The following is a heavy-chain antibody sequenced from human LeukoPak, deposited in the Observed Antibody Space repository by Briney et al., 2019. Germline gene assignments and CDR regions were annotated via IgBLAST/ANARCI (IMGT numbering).Heavy chain of an antibody. D-gene: IGHD2-15*01. J-gene: IGHJ3*02. Sequence: SISSSSSYIYHADSVKRRFTISRDNAKNSLYLQMNSLRAEDTAVYYCARAGTTTRGAFDIWGQGTMVTVSS. CDR2: ISSSSSYI. CDR3: ARAGTTTRGAFDI. V-gene: IGHV3-21*01.